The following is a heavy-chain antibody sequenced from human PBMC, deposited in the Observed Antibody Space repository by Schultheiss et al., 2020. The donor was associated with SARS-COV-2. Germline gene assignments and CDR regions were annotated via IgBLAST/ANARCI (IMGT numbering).Heavy chain of an antibody. CDR2: IIPIFGTA. J-gene: IGHJ4*02. CDR1: GGTFSSYA. Sequence: SVKVSCKASGGTFSSYAISWVRQAPGQGLDWMGGIIPIFGTANYAQKFQGRVTITADESTSTAYMELSSLRSEDTAVYYCASEADYYDSSGKPHPFDYWGQGTLVTVSS. D-gene: IGHD3-22*01. V-gene: IGHV1-69*13. CDR3: ASEADYYDSSGKPHPFDY.